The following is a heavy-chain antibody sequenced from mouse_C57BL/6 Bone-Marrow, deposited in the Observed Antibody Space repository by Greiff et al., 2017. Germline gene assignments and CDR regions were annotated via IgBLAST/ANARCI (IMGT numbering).Heavy chain of an antibody. CDR1: GFNIKDDY. J-gene: IGHJ1*03. CDR3: TTYTPYGDPDWYFDV. CDR2: IDPENGDT. Sequence: EVQLQQSGAELVRPGASVKLSCTASGFNIKDDYMHWVKQRPEQGLEWIGWIDPENGDTEYASKFQGKATITADTSSNTAYLQLSSLTSEDTAVYYCTTYTPYGDPDWYFDVWGTGTTVTVSS. V-gene: IGHV14-4*01. D-gene: IGHD2-13*01.